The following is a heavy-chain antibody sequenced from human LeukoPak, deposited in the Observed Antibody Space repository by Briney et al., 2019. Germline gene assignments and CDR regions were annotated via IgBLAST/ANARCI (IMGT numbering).Heavy chain of an antibody. V-gene: IGHV3-30-3*01. CDR2: ISYDGSNK. CDR1: GLTFSSYA. D-gene: IGHD2-2*01. CDR3: ASDGFGFRRIVVVPAAIDS. J-gene: IGHJ4*02. Sequence: GRSLRLSCAASGLTFSSYAMHWVRQAPGKGLEWVAVISYDGSNKYYADSVKGRFTISRDNSKNTLYLQMNSLRAVDTAVYHCASDGFGFRRIVVVPAAIDSWGQGTLVTVSS.